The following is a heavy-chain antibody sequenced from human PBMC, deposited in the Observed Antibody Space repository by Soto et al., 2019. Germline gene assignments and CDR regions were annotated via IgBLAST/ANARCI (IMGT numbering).Heavy chain of an antibody. J-gene: IGHJ3*02. CDR3: ARGRYNWNQGALDI. Sequence: PSETLSLTCTVSGGSISSNDYYWSWIRQPPGKGLEWIGYIYYSGSTYYNPSLKSRVTISADTSKTQFSLKLTSVTAADTVVYYCARGRYNWNQGALDIWGQGTVVTVSS. V-gene: IGHV4-30-4*01. D-gene: IGHD1-20*01. CDR1: GGSISSNDYY. CDR2: IYYSGST.